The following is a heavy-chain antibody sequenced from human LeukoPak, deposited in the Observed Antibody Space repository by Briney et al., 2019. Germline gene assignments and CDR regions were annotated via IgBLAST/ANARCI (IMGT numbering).Heavy chain of an antibody. Sequence: TGGSLTLSCAASGFTFSIYVMSWVRQAPGKGVEWVSGICGSVGNTFYAASVKGQFTLSRDHSKNILSLQMNILRAHDTSLYYWAKTMTPLATPYLFDYWGQGTLVTVSS. J-gene: IGHJ4*02. V-gene: IGHV3-23*01. CDR1: GFTFSIYV. D-gene: IGHD3-22*01. CDR3: AKTMTPLATPYLFDY. CDR2: ICGSVGNT.